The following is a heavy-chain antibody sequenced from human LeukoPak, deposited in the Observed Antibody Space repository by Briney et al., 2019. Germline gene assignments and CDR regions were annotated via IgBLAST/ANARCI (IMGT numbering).Heavy chain of an antibody. D-gene: IGHD3-10*01. CDR1: GFTFSSYN. Sequence: GGTLRLSCAASGFTFSSYNMNWIRQAPGKGLEWVAFISNSSSTIYYAASEKGRFNTTRDNAKNPLYLQMASLTAEDTAVYYCARGGSGSDDWGQGTLVTVSS. CDR3: ARGGSGSDD. V-gene: IGHV3-48*01. J-gene: IGHJ4*02. CDR2: ISNSSSTI.